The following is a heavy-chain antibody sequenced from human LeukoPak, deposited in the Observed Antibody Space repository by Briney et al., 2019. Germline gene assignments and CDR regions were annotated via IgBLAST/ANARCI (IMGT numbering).Heavy chain of an antibody. CDR1: GGSVISGGYY. D-gene: IGHD6-13*01. J-gene: IGHJ3*02. V-gene: IGHV4-31*03. CDR2: IYYSGST. Sequence: SETLSHARTVSGGSVISGGYYCSWIRQHPGKGLEWIGYIYYSGSTYYNPSLKSRATISVDTSKNQFSLKLSSVTAADTAVYYCARIAGDGFDTCGDGEMVTVSS. CDR3: ARIAGDGFDT.